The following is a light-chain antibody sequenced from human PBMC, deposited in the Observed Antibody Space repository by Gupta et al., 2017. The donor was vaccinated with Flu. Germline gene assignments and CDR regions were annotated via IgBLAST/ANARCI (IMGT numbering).Light chain of an antibody. J-gene: IGLJ3*02. CDR3: QSYDNSLSGSKV. CDR2: GNN. Sequence: QFVLTQPPSVSGAPGQMVTISCTGSTSNIGAGYDVHWYQQVPGRVPKRLIFGNNNRPSGVADRFSGSKSGTSASLAIAGLQAEDEADYYCQSYDNSLSGSKVFGGGTKLTVL. CDR1: TSNIGAGYD. V-gene: IGLV1-40*01.